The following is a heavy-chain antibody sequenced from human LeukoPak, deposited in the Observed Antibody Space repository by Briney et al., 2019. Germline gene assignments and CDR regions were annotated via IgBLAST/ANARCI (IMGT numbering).Heavy chain of an antibody. V-gene: IGHV1-2*02. D-gene: IGHD3-10*01. Sequence: ASVKVSCKASGYTFTGYYMHWVRQAPGQGLEWMGWINPNSGGTNCAQKFQGRVTMTRDTSISTAYMELSRLRSEDTAVYYCARRGYTWFGEFPNWFDPWGQGTLVTVSS. CDR3: ARRGYTWFGEFPNWFDP. CDR2: INPNSGGT. J-gene: IGHJ5*02. CDR1: GYTFTGYY.